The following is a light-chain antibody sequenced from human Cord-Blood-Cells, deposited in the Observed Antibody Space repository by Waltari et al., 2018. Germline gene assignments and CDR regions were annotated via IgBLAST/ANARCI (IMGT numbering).Light chain of an antibody. CDR1: KLGDKY. V-gene: IGLV3-1*01. J-gene: IGLJ1*01. CDR3: QAWDSSTDYV. CDR2: QDS. Sequence: SYELTQPPSVSVSPVQTASITCSGDKLGDKYACWYQQKPGQSPVLVIYQDSKRPSGNPERFSGYNSGNTATLTISGTQAMDEADYYCQAWDSSTDYVFGTGTKVTVL.